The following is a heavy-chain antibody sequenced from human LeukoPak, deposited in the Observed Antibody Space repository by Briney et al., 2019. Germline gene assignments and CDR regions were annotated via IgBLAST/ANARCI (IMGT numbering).Heavy chain of an antibody. V-gene: IGHV1-8*03. CDR2: MNPNSGNT. Sequence: ASVKVSCKASGYTFTSYDINWVRQATGQGLEWMGWMNPNSGNTGYAHKFQGRVTITRNTSISTAYMELSSLRSEDTAVYYCARGLSIAAAGNYFGYWGQGTLVTVSS. D-gene: IGHD6-13*01. CDR3: ARGLSIAAAGNYFGY. J-gene: IGHJ4*02. CDR1: GYTFTSYD.